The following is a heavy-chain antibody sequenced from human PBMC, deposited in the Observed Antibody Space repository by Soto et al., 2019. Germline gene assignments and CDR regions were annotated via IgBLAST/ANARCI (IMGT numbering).Heavy chain of an antibody. D-gene: IGHD3-22*01. Sequence: QVQLVQSGAEVKKPGSSVKVSCKASGGTFSSYAISWVRQSPGQGLEWMGGIIPIFGTANYAQKFQGRVTITADESTSTAYMELSSLRSEYTAVYYCARGIYYYDSSGPGAFDIWGQGTMVTVSS. CDR1: GGTFSSYA. J-gene: IGHJ3*02. V-gene: IGHV1-69*01. CDR3: ARGIYYYDSSGPGAFDI. CDR2: IIPIFGTA.